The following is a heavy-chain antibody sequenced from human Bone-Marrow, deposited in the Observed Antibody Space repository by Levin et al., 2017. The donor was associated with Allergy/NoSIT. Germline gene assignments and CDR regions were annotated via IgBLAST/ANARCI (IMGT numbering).Heavy chain of an antibody. CDR3: ARWLIHNDFWSYYPSPPRGVDV. V-gene: IGHV4-34*01. J-gene: IGHJ6*02. CDR2: INHSGFT. Sequence: PSETLSLTCAVYGGSFSGHYWSWIRQSPTKGLEWIGEINHSGFTNYNPSLKSRVTISVDTSKNQFSLKVTSVTAADTAVYFCARWLIHNDFWSYYPSPPRGVDVWGRGTTVTVSS. CDR1: GGSFSGHY. D-gene: IGHD3-3*01.